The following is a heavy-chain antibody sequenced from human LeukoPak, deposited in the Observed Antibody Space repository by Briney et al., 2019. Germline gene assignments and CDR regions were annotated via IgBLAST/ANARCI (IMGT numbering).Heavy chain of an antibody. CDR3: ARLTSSWSFDY. Sequence: PGESLKISCKGSGYSFTNYWIGWVRQMPGKGLEWMGINSPDGSDTRYSPSFQGQVTISADKSITTAYLQWSSLKASDTAMYYCARLTSSWSFDYWGQGTLVTVSS. J-gene: IGHJ4*02. V-gene: IGHV5-51*01. CDR2: NSPDGSDT. CDR1: GYSFTNYW. D-gene: IGHD6-13*01.